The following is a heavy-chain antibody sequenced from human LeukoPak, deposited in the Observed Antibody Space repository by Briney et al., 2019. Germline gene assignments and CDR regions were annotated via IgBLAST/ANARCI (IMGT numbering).Heavy chain of an antibody. J-gene: IGHJ4*02. V-gene: IGHV4-30-2*01. CDR1: GGSISSGGYS. CDR2: IYRSGST. Sequence: SQTLSLTCAVSGGSISSGGYSWSWIRQPPGKGLEWIGYIYRSGSTYYNPSLKSRVTISVDRSKNQFSLKLSSVTAADTAVYYCAGAGDYVDYWGQGTLVTVSS. D-gene: IGHD4-17*01. CDR3: AGAGDYVDY.